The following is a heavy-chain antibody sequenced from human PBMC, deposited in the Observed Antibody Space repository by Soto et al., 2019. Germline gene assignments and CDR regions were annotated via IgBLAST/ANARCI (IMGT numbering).Heavy chain of an antibody. CDR3: ARAEVGAIAHDY. D-gene: IGHD1-26*01. J-gene: IGHJ4*02. CDR2: IYHSGST. Sequence: PSETLSLTCAVSGGSISSGGYSWSWIRQPPGKGLEWIGYIYHSGSTYYNPSLKSRVTISVDRSKNQFSLKLSSVTAADTAVYYCARAEVGAIAHDYWGQGTLVTVSS. V-gene: IGHV4-30-2*01. CDR1: GGSISSGGYS.